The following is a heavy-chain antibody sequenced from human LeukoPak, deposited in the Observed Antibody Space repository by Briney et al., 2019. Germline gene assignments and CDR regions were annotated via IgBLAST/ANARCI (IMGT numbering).Heavy chain of an antibody. V-gene: IGHV3-74*01. CDR1: GFTFSSYW. CDR3: ARIGDYGSGFDF. D-gene: IGHD3-10*01. J-gene: IGHJ4*02. CDR2: FFSDGGRT. Sequence: PGGSLRLSCAASGFTFSSYWMHWVRQGPGKGLVWVSRFFSDGGRTTYADSVKGRFTISGDNAKNTLYLQMNSLRAEDTAVYYCARIGDYGSGFDFWGQGTLVTVSS.